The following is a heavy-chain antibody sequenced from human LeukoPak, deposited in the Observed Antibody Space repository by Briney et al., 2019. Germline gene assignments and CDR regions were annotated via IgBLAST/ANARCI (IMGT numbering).Heavy chain of an antibody. J-gene: IGHJ3*01. V-gene: IGHV3-23*01. Sequence: GGSLRLSCAASGFTFSSYALTWVRQAPGKGLEWVSAITGSGDSTYYADSVKGRFTISRDNSKNTLYVQMNSLRAEDTALYYCAKAAAVTATWDAFDVWGQGTMVTVSS. D-gene: IGHD2-21*02. CDR1: GFTFSSYA. CDR2: ITGSGDST. CDR3: AKAAAVTATWDAFDV.